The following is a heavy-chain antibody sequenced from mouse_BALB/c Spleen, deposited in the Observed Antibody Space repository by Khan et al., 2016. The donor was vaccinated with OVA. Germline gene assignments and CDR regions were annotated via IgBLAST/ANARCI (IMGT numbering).Heavy chain of an antibody. V-gene: IGHV9-3-1*01. J-gene: IGHJ3*01. CDR3: SRSNGNYWFAY. CDR2: INTYTGEA. Sequence: QIQLVQSGPELKKPGETVKISCKASGYTPTDYGMNWVKQAPGKGFKWMGWINTYTGEATYADDFKGRFAFSLETSASTAYLQINNLKTEDTATYFCSRSNGNYWFAYWGQGTLVTVSA. D-gene: IGHD2-1*01. CDR1: GYTPTDYG.